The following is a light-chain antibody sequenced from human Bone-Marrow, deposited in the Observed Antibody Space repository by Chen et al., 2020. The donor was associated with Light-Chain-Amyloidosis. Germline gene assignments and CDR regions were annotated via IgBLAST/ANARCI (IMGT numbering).Light chain of an antibody. Sequence: YVLTQPPSASGTPGQRVTISCSGASSNIGINYVYWYLRFPGAAPNTLIHRNNQRPSGVPDRFSASKSGPSAFLAISGLRSEDEADYYSAAWDGSLSGYVFGTGTKVIVL. CDR2: RNN. CDR3: AAWDGSLSGYV. J-gene: IGLJ1*01. V-gene: IGLV1-47*01. CDR1: SSNIGINY.